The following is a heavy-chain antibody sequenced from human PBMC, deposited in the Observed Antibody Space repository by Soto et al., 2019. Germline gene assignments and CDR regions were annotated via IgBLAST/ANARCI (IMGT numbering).Heavy chain of an antibody. CDR3: ASEYCSGGSCYAGSFDY. CDR1: GYTFTSYY. V-gene: IGHV1-46*03. J-gene: IGHJ4*02. CDR2: INPSGGST. Sequence: ASVKVSCKASGYTFTSYYMHWVRQAPGQGLEWMGIINPSGGSTSYAQKFQGRVTMTRVTSTSTVYMELSSLRSEDTAVYYCASEYCSGGSCYAGSFDYWGQGTLVTVSS. D-gene: IGHD2-15*01.